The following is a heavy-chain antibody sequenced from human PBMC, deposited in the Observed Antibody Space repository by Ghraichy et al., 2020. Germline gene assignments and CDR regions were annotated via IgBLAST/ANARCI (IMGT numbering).Heavy chain of an antibody. CDR2: IHSAAST. Sequence: SETLSLTCTVSGGSVSSSAYYWGWIRQPPGKGLEWIVNIHSAASTYHNLSLKSRVTISVYRSKNQFSLRLSSVTAADTAVYLCVRDAGELAWFDPWRRGILVTVAS. D-gene: IGHD1-26*01. J-gene: IGHJ5*02. CDR1: GGSVSSSAYY. CDR3: VRDAGELAWFDP. V-gene: IGHV4-39*07.